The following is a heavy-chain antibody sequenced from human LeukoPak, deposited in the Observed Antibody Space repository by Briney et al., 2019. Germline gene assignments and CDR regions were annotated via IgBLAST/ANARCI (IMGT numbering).Heavy chain of an antibody. CDR2: IYSGGST. J-gene: IGHJ5*02. CDR1: GFTVSSNY. D-gene: IGHD3-10*01. V-gene: IGHV3-66*01. CDR3: ARGTPHYSGSGSYYISHFDP. Sequence: GGSLRLSCAASGFTVSSNYMSWVRQAPGKGLEWVSVIYSGGSTYYADSVKGRFTISRDNSKNTLYLQMNSLRAEDTAVYYCARGTPHYSGSGSYYISHFDPWGQGTLVTVSS.